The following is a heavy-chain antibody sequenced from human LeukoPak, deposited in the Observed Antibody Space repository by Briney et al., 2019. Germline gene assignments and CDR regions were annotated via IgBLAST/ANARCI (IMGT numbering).Heavy chain of an antibody. CDR1: GFSLSPTW. CDR3: ARDLYHAIAY. J-gene: IGHJ4*02. Sequence: GGSLRLLYGSSGFSLSPTWMHWVRRPRGQGLVWVARITSDGTSISYAESVEGRFTISRDNAKNTLYLQMNSLRVDDTAIYYCARDLYHAIAYWGQGTLVTVSS. CDR2: ITSDGTSI. D-gene: IGHD2-2*01. V-gene: IGHV3-74*03.